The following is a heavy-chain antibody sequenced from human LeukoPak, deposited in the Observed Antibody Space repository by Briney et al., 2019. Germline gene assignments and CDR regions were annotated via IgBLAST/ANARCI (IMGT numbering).Heavy chain of an antibody. V-gene: IGHV4-39*01. CDR2: IYYSAST. Sequence: PSETLSLTCTVSGGSISSSSYYWGWIRQPPGNGLEWIGSIYYSASTYYNPSLKSRVTISVDTSKNQFSLKLSSVTAADTAVYYCAGSPIAVAGPFDYWGQGTLVTVSS. CDR1: GGSISSSSYY. CDR3: AGSPIAVAGPFDY. D-gene: IGHD6-19*01. J-gene: IGHJ4*02.